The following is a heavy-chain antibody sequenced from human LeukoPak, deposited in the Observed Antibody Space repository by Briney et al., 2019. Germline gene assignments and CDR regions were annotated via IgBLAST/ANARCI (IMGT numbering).Heavy chain of an antibody. J-gene: IGHJ4*02. V-gene: IGHV3-23*01. CDR2: ISNSGDRT. CDR1: GFTFSSYT. Sequence: PGGSLRLSCVASGFTFSSYTLSWVRQAPGKGLEWVSTISNSGDRTYYADSVKGRFTISRDNSKNTLYLQMNSLRTEDTAVYYCAKDFVPRGGSYFPGFDYWGQGTLVIVSS. CDR3: AKDFVPRGGSYFPGFDY. D-gene: IGHD1-26*01.